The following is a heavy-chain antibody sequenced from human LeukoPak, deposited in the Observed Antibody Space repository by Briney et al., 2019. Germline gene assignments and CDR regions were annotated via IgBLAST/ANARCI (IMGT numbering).Heavy chain of an antibody. CDR3: ARGCSSGWYPTEFDY. D-gene: IGHD6-19*01. CDR1: GFTFSSYG. V-gene: IGHV3-30*02. Sequence: PGGSLRLSCAASGFTFSSYGMHWVRQAPGKGLEWVAFIRYDGSNKYYADSVKGRFTISRDNSKNTLYLQMGSLRAEDMAVYYCARGCSSGWYPTEFDYWGQGTLVTVSS. J-gene: IGHJ4*02. CDR2: IRYDGSNK.